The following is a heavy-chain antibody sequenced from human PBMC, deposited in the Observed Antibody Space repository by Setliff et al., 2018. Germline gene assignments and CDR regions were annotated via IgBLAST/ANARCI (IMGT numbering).Heavy chain of an antibody. D-gene: IGHD1-7*01. CDR2: ISTSSSYI. Sequence: PGGSLRLSCAASGFTFSSYSMNWVRQAPGKGLEWVSSISTSSSYIYYADSVKGRFTISRDNAKKSLFLQMDSLRAEDTAVYYCARDLFRNSGGLYCWGQGTLVTVSS. J-gene: IGHJ4*02. CDR3: ARDLFRNSGGLYC. CDR1: GFTFSSYS. V-gene: IGHV3-21*01.